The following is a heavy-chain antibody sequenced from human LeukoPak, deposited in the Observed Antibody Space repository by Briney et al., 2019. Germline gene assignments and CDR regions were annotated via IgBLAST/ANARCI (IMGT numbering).Heavy chain of an antibody. CDR2: ISSSGSTI. D-gene: IGHD5-12*01. Sequence: GGSLRLSCAASGFTFSDYAMTWVRQAPGKGLEWVSYISSSGSTIYYADSVKGRFTISRDNAKNSLYLQMNSLRAEDTAVYYCARVGWLRPYDYWGQGTLVTVSS. CDR1: GFTFSDYA. V-gene: IGHV3-48*03. CDR3: ARVGWLRPYDY. J-gene: IGHJ4*02.